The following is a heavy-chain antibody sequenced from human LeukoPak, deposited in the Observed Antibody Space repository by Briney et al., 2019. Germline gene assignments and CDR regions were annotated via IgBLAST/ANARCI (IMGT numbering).Heavy chain of an antibody. CDR1: GFTSSSYA. CDR3: AKSGDSSSWYEDALDI. Sequence: GGSLRLSCAASGFTSSSYAMSWVRQAPGKGLEWVSAISGSGGSTYYADSVKGRFTISRDNSKNTLYLQMNSLRAEDTAVYYCAKSGDSSSWYEDALDIWGQGTMVTVSS. CDR2: ISGSGGST. J-gene: IGHJ3*02. D-gene: IGHD6-13*01. V-gene: IGHV3-23*01.